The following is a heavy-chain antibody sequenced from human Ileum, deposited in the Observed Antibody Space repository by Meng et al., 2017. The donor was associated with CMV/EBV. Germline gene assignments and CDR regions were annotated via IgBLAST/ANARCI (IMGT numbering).Heavy chain of an antibody. CDR2: ISSSSSYI. J-gene: IGHJ6*02. CDR3: ARPSGYPLAYYYYGMDV. Sequence: GESLKISCAASGFTFSSYSMNWVRQAPGKGLEWVSSISSSSSYIYYADSVTGRFTISRDNAKNSLYLQMNSLRDEDTAVYYCARPSGYPLAYYYYGMDVWGQGTTVTVSS. D-gene: IGHD3-3*01. V-gene: IGHV3-21*01. CDR1: GFTFSSYS.